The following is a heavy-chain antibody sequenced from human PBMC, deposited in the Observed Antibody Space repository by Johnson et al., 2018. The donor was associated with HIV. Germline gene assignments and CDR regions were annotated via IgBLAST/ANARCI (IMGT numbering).Heavy chain of an antibody. D-gene: IGHD3-22*01. CDR3: TTGTYYYDSSDSEAFDI. Sequence: VQLVESGGGLVQPGRSLRLSCAASGFTFSSYGMHWVRQAPGKGLEWVGRIKSKTDGGTTAYAAPVNGSITISRDASKKRLYLQMNSLKTEDTAVYFCTTGTYYYDSSDSEAFDIWGQGTMVTVSS. CDR2: IKSKTDGGTT. V-gene: IGHV3-15*01. CDR1: GFTFSSYG. J-gene: IGHJ3*02.